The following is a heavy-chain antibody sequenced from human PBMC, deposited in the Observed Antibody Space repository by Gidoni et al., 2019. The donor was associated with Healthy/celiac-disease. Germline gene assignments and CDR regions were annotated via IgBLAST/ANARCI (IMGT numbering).Heavy chain of an antibody. CDR1: GGSISSGSYY. J-gene: IGHJ4*02. CDR2: IDTSGST. V-gene: IGHV4-61*02. CDR3: ARGGLVGRYYFDY. D-gene: IGHD1-26*01. Sequence: QVQLQESGPGLVKPSQTLSLTCTVSGGSISSGSYYWSWIRQPAGKGLEWIGRIDTSGSTNYNPSLKSRVTISVDTSKNQFSLKLSSVTAADTAVYYCARGGLVGRYYFDYWGQGTLVTVSS.